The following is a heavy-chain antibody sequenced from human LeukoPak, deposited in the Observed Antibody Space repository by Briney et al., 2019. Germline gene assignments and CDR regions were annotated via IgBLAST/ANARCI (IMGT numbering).Heavy chain of an antibody. V-gene: IGHV3-21*01. Sequence: GGSLRLSCAASGFTFSSYSMNWVRQAPGKGLEWVSSISSSSSYIYYADSVKGRFTISRDNAKNSLYLQMNSPRAEDTAVYYCARDYYDSSGYYQDDYWGQGTLVTVSS. CDR1: GFTFSSYS. D-gene: IGHD3-22*01. CDR3: ARDYYDSSGYYQDDY. J-gene: IGHJ4*02. CDR2: ISSSSSYI.